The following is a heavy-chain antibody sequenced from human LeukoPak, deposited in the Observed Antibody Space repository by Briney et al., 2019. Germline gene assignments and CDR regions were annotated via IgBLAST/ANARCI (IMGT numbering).Heavy chain of an antibody. V-gene: IGHV1-69*13. D-gene: IGHD2-21*01. CDR2: IIPIFGTA. J-gene: IGHJ5*02. Sequence: GASVKVSCKASGYTFTSYGISWVRQAPGQGLEWMGGIIPIFGTANYAQKFQGRVTITADESTSTAYMELSSLRSEDTAVYYCARGVDNWFDPWGQGTLVTVSS. CDR1: GYTFTSYG. CDR3: ARGVDNWFDP.